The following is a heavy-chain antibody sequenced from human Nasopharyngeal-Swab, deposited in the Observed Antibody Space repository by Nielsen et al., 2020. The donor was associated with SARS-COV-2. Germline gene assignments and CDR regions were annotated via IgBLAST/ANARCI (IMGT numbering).Heavy chain of an antibody. CDR3: ARDLTTTVTTTYYYYGMDV. CDR2: INPSGGST. V-gene: IGHV1-46*01. Sequence: ASVKVSCKASGYTFTGYYMHWVRQAPGQGLEWMGIINPSGGSTSYAQKFQGRVTMTRDTSTSTVYMELSSLRSEDTAVYYCARDLTTTVTTTYYYYGMDVWGQGTTVTVFS. J-gene: IGHJ6*02. CDR1: GYTFTGYY. D-gene: IGHD4-11*01.